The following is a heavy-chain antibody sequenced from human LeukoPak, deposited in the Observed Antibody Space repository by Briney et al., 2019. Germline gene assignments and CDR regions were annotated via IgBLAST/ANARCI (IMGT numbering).Heavy chain of an antibody. CDR2: IFYSGST. CDR1: DGSISSSVYY. D-gene: IGHD3-22*01. CDR3: ARRTGTYYYDSSGYSPWRYYFDY. V-gene: IGHV4-39*07. Sequence: SETLSLTCTVSDGSISSSVYYWGWIRQPPGKGLEWIGSIFYSGSTYQNPSLKSRVTISVDTSKNQFSLKLSSVTAADTAVFYCARRTGTYYYDSSGYSPWRYYFDYWGQGTLVTVSS. J-gene: IGHJ4*02.